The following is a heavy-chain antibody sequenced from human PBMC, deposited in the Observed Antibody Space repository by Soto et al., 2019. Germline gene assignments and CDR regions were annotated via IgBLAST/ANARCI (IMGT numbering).Heavy chain of an antibody. D-gene: IGHD6-19*01. V-gene: IGHV3-30-3*01. Sequence: GGSLRLSCAASGFTFSSYAMHWVRQAPGKGLEWVAVISYDGSNKYYADSVKGRFTISRDNSKNTLYLQMNSLRAEDTAVYYCARAGGRGWYGSAFDIWGQGTMVTVSS. J-gene: IGHJ3*02. CDR2: ISYDGSNK. CDR3: ARAGGRGWYGSAFDI. CDR1: GFTFSSYA.